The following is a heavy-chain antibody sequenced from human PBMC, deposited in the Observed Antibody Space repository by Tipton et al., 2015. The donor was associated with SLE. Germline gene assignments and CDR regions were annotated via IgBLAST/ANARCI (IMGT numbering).Heavy chain of an antibody. V-gene: IGHV3-7*01. CDR1: GFTFSSYW. CDR2: IKQDGSEK. Sequence: SLRLSCAASGFTFSSYWMSWVRQAPGKGLEWVANIKQDGSEKFYVDSVKGRFTISRDNTKNSLYLQMNSLRAEDTAVYYCAGGDAGYSSGWYPGDFDYWAREPWSPSPQ. J-gene: IGHJ4*02. CDR3: AGGDAGYSSGWYPGDFDY. D-gene: IGHD6-19*01.